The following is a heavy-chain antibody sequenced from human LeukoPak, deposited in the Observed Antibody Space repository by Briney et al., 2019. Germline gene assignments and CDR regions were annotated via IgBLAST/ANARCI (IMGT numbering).Heavy chain of an antibody. CDR3: ARGNDILTGYYNWFDP. Sequence: ASVKVSCKASGYTFTSYDIHWVRQATGQGLEWTGRMNPNNGNTGGAQKFQGRVTMTRDLSISTAYMELSSLRSEDTGVYYCARGNDILTGYYNWFDPWGQGTLVTVSS. D-gene: IGHD3-9*01. J-gene: IGHJ5*02. CDR1: GYTFTSYD. CDR2: MNPNNGNT. V-gene: IGHV1-8*01.